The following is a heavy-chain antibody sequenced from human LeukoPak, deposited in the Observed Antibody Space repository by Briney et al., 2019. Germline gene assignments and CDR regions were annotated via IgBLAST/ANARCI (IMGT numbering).Heavy chain of an antibody. V-gene: IGHV1-2*02. Sequence: ASVKVSCKASGYTFSDYYVHWVRQAPGQGLEWVAWINPSGGGTNYAQNLQGRVTVTSDTSISTVYMEVRSLRSDDTAVYYCVGGKEPPIYFDYGGQEPLVTVS. CDR2: INPSGGGT. D-gene: IGHD3-16*01. CDR1: GYTFSDYY. CDR3: VGGKEPPIYFDY. J-gene: IGHJ4*02.